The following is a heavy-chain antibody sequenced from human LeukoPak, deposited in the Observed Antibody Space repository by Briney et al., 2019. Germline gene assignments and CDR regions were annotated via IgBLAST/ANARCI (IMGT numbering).Heavy chain of an antibody. J-gene: IGHJ2*01. CDR3: ARHVGIAVIPDRYFDL. Sequence: GESLKISCQASGYIFSNYWIGWVRQMPGKGLEWMAIIYPGDSETKYSPSFQGQVTISVDKSISTTYLQWSSVKASDTAMYYCARHVGIAVIPDRYFDLWGRGTLVTVSS. D-gene: IGHD6-19*01. CDR2: IYPGDSET. CDR1: GYIFSNYW. V-gene: IGHV5-51*01.